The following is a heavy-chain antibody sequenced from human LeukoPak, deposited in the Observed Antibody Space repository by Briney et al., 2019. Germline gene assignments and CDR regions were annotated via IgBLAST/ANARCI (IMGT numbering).Heavy chain of an antibody. J-gene: IGHJ4*02. CDR2: ISSDGSST. D-gene: IGHD2-2*02. V-gene: IGHV3-74*01. CDR3: AKGGCSSTSCYNY. CDR1: GFTFSSYW. Sequence: GGSLRLSCAASGFTFSSYWMHWVRQAPGQGLVWVSRISSDGSSTVYAGSVKGRFTISRDNAKNTLYLQMNSLRAEDTAVYYCAKGGCSSTSCYNYWGQGTLVTVSS.